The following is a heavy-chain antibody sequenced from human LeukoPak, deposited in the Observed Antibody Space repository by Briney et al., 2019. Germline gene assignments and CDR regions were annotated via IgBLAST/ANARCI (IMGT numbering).Heavy chain of an antibody. CDR3: ASCSGGSCYFNHFDY. J-gene: IGHJ4*02. D-gene: IGHD2-15*01. CDR2: INHSGST. CDR1: GGSFSGYY. Sequence: SETLSLTCAVYGGSFSGYYWSWISQPPGKGLEWIGEINHSGSTNYNPSLKSRVTISVDTSKNQFSLKLSSVTAADTAVYYCASCSGGSCYFNHFDYWGQGTLVTVSS. V-gene: IGHV4-34*01.